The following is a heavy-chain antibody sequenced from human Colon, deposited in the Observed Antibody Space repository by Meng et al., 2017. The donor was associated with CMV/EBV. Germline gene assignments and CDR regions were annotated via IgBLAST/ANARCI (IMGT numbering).Heavy chain of an antibody. J-gene: IGHJ5*02. CDR1: GFVFSDYA. D-gene: IGHD2-8*02. CDR3: AKIRKGGYCSGGSCFDT. CDR2: ISDSLYT. V-gene: IGHV3-23*01. Sequence: GEFLKISCAASGFVFSDYAMTWVRQAPGKGLEWVSFISDSLYTNYADPVKGRFTISRDNSKNTVFLQMTSLRADDTGIYFCAKIRKGGYCSGGSCFDTWGQGTQVTVSS.